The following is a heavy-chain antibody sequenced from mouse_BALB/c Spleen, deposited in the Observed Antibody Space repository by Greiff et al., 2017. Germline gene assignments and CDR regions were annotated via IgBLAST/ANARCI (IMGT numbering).Heavy chain of an antibody. Sequence: EVQGVESGGGLVQPGGSRKLSCAASGFTFSSFGMHWVRQAPEKGLEWVAYISSGSSTIYYADTVKGRFTISRDNPKNTLFLQMTSLRSEDTAMYYCAREGYRSYWYFDVWGAGTTVTVSS. J-gene: IGHJ1*01. V-gene: IGHV5-17*02. CDR3: AREGYRSYWYFDV. CDR1: GFTFSSFG. CDR2: ISSGSSTI. D-gene: IGHD2-14*01.